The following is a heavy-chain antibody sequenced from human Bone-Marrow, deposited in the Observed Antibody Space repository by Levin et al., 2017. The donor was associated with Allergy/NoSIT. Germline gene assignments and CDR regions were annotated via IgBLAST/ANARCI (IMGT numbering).Heavy chain of an antibody. Sequence: SSQTLSLTCTVSGGSIRSAGYHWTWLRQSPGKGLEWIGYISYRGTTYYNPSLKSRLTMSLDTSEQRFSLNLNSVTAADTAIYYCARLDGYYFDYWGQGTLVTVSS. CDR1: GGSIRSAGYH. CDR3: ARLDGYYFDY. CDR2: ISYRGTT. D-gene: IGHD3-9*01. J-gene: IGHJ4*02. V-gene: IGHV4-31*03.